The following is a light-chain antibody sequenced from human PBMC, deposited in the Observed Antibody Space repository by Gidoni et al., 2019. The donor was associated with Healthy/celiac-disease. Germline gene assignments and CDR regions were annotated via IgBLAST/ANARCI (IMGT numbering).Light chain of an antibody. Sequence: QSALTQPASVAGSPGQSSTISCTGTSSDVGGYNYVSWYQQHPGKAPKLMIYDVSTRPSGVSNRFSGSTSGNTASLTISGLQAEDEADYYCSSYTSSSTLYVFGTGTKVTVL. CDR1: SSDVGGYNY. CDR3: SSYTSSSTLYV. J-gene: IGLJ1*01. V-gene: IGLV2-14*01. CDR2: DVS.